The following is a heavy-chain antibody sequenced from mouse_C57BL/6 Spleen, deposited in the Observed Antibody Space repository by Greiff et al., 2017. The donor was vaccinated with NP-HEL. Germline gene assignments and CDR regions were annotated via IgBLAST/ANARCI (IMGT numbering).Heavy chain of an antibody. CDR3: ARDLGDYDAGWFAY. D-gene: IGHD2-4*01. V-gene: IGHV5-4*01. CDR2: ISDGGSYT. J-gene: IGHJ3*01. Sequence: EVMLVESGGGLVKPGGSLKLSCAASGFTFSSYAMSWVRQTPEKRLEWVATISDGGSYTYYPDNVKGRFTISRDNAKNNLYLQMSHLKSEDTAMYYCARDLGDYDAGWFAYWGQGTLVTVSA. CDR1: GFTFSSYA.